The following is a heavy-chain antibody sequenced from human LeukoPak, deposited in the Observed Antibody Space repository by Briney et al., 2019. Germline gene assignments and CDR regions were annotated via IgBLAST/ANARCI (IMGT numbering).Heavy chain of an antibody. V-gene: IGHV4-4*07. CDR2: IYTNENT. D-gene: IGHD6-13*01. CDR3: ARAAAAAGGQYFDN. CDR1: GGSISTYY. Sequence: SETLSLTCTVSGGSISTYYWSWIRQPAGKGLEWIGRIYTNENTNYNPSLRSRVTMSVDTSKNQFSLKLNSVTAADTAVYYCARAAAAAGGQYFDNWGQGTPVAVSS. J-gene: IGHJ4*02.